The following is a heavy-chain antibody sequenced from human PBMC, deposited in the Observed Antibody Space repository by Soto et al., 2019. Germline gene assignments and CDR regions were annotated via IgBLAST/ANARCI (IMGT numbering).Heavy chain of an antibody. J-gene: IGHJ6*02. CDR1: GYTFTNYA. V-gene: IGHV1-3*01. Sequence: QVQLVQSGAEVKKPGASVKVSCKASGYTFTNYAMHWVRQAPGQRLEWMGWINAGNGNTKYSQKFQGRVTITRDTSASTAYMELSSLTSEDTAVYYCARSYYGSGNPKDYYYGMDVWGQGTTVTVSS. CDR2: INAGNGNT. D-gene: IGHD3-10*01. CDR3: ARSYYGSGNPKDYYYGMDV.